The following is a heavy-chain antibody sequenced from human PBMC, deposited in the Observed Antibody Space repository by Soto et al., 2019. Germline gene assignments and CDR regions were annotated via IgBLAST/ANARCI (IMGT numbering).Heavy chain of an antibody. Sequence: GGSLRLSCAASGFTFSSYGMHWVRQAPGKGLEWVAVIPYDGSNKYYADSVKGRFTISRDNSKNTLYLQMNSLRAEDTAVYYCAKRATIFGIDYWGQGTLVTVSS. CDR2: IPYDGSNK. D-gene: IGHD3-3*01. J-gene: IGHJ4*02. CDR1: GFTFSSYG. V-gene: IGHV3-30*18. CDR3: AKRATIFGIDY.